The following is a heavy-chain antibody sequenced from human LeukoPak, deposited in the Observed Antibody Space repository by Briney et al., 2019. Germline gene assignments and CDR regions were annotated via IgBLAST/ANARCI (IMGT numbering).Heavy chain of an antibody. D-gene: IGHD4-23*01. Sequence: SVKVSCKASGGTFSSYAISWVRQAPGRGLEWMGRIIPILGIANYAQKFQGRVTITADKSTSTAYMELSRLRSEDTAVYYCARVPGNSGFFDYWGQGTLVTVSS. V-gene: IGHV1-69*04. CDR2: IIPILGIA. CDR3: ARVPGNSGFFDY. CDR1: GGTFSSYA. J-gene: IGHJ4*02.